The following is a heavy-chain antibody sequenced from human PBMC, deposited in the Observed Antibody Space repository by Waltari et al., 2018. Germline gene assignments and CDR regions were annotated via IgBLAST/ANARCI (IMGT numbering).Heavy chain of an antibody. CDR2: VHRSGRT. CDR3: ARDRGRGIYLDS. J-gene: IGHJ4*02. CDR1: GDSMGSTDC. Sequence: QLQQSGPGLVKPSESLSLTCAVPGDSMGSTDCGSWVRQSPGKGLQWIGQVHRSGRTNYNPSFASRVTISVDTSNNQFSPKMPFPTAADTAMYYCARDRGRGIYLDSWGQGTLVTVSP. V-gene: IGHV4-4*02. D-gene: IGHD2-15*01.